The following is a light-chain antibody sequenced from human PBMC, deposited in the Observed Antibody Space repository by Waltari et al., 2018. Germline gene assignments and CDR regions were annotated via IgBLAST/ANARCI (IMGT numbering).Light chain of an antibody. Sequence: QSVLTQPPSASGHPGPRVTTSCSGTYSNTGRHSANWFQHLPGTAPKLLIHSNTERPSGVPGRFSGSKSGTSASLAISGLQSEDEGDYYCALWDDSLNGVVFGGGTKLTVL. CDR3: ALWDDSLNGVV. V-gene: IGLV1-44*01. CDR2: SNT. CDR1: YSNTGRHS. J-gene: IGLJ2*01.